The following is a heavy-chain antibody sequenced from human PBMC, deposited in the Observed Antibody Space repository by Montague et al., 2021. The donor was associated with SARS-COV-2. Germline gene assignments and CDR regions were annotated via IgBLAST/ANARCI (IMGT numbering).Heavy chain of an antibody. J-gene: IGHJ3*02. Sequence: SETLSLTCTVSGGSISSYYWSWSRQPPGKGLEWIGYIYYSRSTNYNPSLKSRVTISVDTSKNQFSLKVRSVTAADTAVHYCARRRERWSDAFDIWGQGTMVTVSS. V-gene: IGHV4-59*08. CDR2: IYYSRST. CDR3: ARRRERWSDAFDI. CDR1: GGSISSYY. D-gene: IGHD2-15*01.